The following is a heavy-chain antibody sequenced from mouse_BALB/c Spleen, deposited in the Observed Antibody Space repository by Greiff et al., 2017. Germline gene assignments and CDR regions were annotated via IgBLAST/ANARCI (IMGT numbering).Heavy chain of an antibody. CDR2: ISYSGST. Sequence: EVKLQESGPGLVKPSQSLSLTCTVTGYSITSYYAWNWIRQFPGNKLEWMGYISYSGSTSYNPSLKSRISITRDTSKNQFFLQLNSVTTEDTATYYCAYGSYFAYWGQGTLVTVSA. CDR3: AYGSYFAY. CDR1: GYSITSYYA. J-gene: IGHJ3*01. V-gene: IGHV3-2*02. D-gene: IGHD2-1*01.